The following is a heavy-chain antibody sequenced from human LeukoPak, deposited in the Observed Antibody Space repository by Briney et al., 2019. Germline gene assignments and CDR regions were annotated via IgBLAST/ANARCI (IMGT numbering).Heavy chain of an antibody. CDR3: ARDPGQYYYGSGSYWDAFDI. D-gene: IGHD3-10*01. CDR1: GFTFSSYW. Sequence: QSGGSLRLSCAASGFTFSSYWMSWVRQAPGKGLEWVANIKQDGSEKYYVDSVKGRFTISRDNAKNSLYLQMNSLRAEDTAVYYCARDPGQYYYGSGSYWDAFDIWGQGTMVTVSS. CDR2: IKQDGSEK. V-gene: IGHV3-7*03. J-gene: IGHJ3*02.